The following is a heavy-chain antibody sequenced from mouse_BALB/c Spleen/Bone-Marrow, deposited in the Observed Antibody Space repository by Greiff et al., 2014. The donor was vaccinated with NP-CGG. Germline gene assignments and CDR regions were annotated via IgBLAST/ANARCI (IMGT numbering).Heavy chain of an antibody. CDR2: IDPANGNT. Sequence: EVHLVESGAELVKPGASVKLSCTASGFNIKDTYMHWVKQRPEQSLEWIGRIDPANGNTKYDPKFQGKATITADTSSNTAYLQLSSLTSEDTAVYYCAAYYYGSSQFAYWGQGTLVTVSA. CDR3: AAYYYGSSQFAY. CDR1: GFNIKDTY. J-gene: IGHJ3*01. D-gene: IGHD1-1*01. V-gene: IGHV14-3*02.